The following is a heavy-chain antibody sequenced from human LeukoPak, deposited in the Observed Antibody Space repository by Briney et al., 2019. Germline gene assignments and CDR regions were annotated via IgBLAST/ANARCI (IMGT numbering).Heavy chain of an antibody. V-gene: IGHV3-21*01. CDR3: ARDGVLWFGGEGAFDI. J-gene: IGHJ3*02. D-gene: IGHD3-10*01. CDR2: TSSSSSYI. CDR1: GFTFRSYS. Sequence: GGSLRLSCAASGFTFRSYSMNWVRQAPGKGLEWVSSTSSSSSYIYYADSVKGRFTISRDNAKNSLYLQMNSLRAEDTAVYYCARDGVLWFGGEGAFDIWGQGTMVTVSS.